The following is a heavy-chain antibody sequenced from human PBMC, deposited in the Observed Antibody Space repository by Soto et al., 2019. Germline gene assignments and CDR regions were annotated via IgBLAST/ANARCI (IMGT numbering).Heavy chain of an antibody. CDR2: IWYDGSNK. J-gene: IGHJ6*02. V-gene: IGHV3-33*01. CDR1: GFTFSSYG. Sequence: QPGGSLRLSCAASGFTFSSYGMHWVRQAPGKGLEWVAVIWYDGSNKYYADSVKGRFTISRDNSKNTLYLQMNSLRAEDTAVYYCARGYYDALYYYGMDVWGQGTTVTVSS. CDR3: ARGYYDALYYYGMDV. D-gene: IGHD3-22*01.